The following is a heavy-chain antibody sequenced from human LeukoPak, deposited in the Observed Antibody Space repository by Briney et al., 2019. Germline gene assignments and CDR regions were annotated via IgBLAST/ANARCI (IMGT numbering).Heavy chain of an antibody. Sequence: GGSLRLSCAASGFTFSSYAMHWVRQAPGKGLEWVAVISYDGSNKYYADSVKGRFTISRDNSKNTLYLQMNSLRAEDTAVYYCARSVIAAADNAFDIWGQGTMVTVSS. D-gene: IGHD6-13*01. CDR2: ISYDGSNK. J-gene: IGHJ3*02. CDR3: ARSVIAAADNAFDI. V-gene: IGHV3-30-3*01. CDR1: GFTFSSYA.